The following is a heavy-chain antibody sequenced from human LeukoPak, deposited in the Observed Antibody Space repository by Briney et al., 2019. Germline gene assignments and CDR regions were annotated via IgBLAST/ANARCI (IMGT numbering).Heavy chain of an antibody. V-gene: IGHV3-48*03. J-gene: IGHJ4*02. Sequence: GGSLRLSCAASGFTFSSYEMNWVRQAPGKGLERVSYISSSGSTIYYADSVKGRFTISRDNAKNSLYLQMNSLRAEDTAVYYCAELGITMIGGVWGQGTPVTVSS. CDR2: ISSSGSTI. CDR1: GFTFSSYE. D-gene: IGHD3-10*02. CDR3: AELGITMIGGV.